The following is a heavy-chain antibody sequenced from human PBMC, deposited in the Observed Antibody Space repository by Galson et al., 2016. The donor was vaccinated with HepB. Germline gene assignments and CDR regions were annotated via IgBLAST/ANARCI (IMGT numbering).Heavy chain of an antibody. CDR3: ARMGDGVYFDY. D-gene: IGHD1-26*01. J-gene: IGHJ4*02. V-gene: IGHV2-70*04. CDR2: IDWDDDK. CDR1: GFSLSTSRMR. Sequence: QTLTLTCTFSGFSLSTSRMRVSWIRQPPGKALEWLARIDWDDDKFYSTSLKTRLTISKDTSKNQVVLTMTNMDPVDTATYYCARMGDGVYFDYWGQGTLVTVSS.